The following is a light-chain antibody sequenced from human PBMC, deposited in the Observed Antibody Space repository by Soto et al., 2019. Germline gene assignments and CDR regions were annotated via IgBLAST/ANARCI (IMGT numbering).Light chain of an antibody. CDR1: QSVSSY. CDR2: DAS. CDR3: QQRRNWPGT. Sequence: EIVLTQSPATLSLSPGERATLSCRASQSVSSYLAWYQQKPGQAPRLLIYDASNRATGIPARFSGSGSGTDFPLTISSLEPEDFAVYYCQQRRNWPGTFGQGTKLEIK. V-gene: IGKV3-11*01. J-gene: IGKJ2*01.